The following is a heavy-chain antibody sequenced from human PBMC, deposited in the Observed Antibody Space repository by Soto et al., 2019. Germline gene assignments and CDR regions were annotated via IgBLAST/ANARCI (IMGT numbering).Heavy chain of an antibody. Sequence: GGSLRLSCAASGFTFSSYGMHWVRQAPGKGLEWVAVISYDGSNKYYADSVKGRFTISRDNSKNTLYLQMNSLRAEDTAVYYCAKTGLGWERTNLYFDYWGQRTVVTVSS. CDR3: AKTGLGWERTNLYFDY. CDR1: GFTFSSYG. D-gene: IGHD1-26*01. J-gene: IGHJ4*02. V-gene: IGHV3-30*18. CDR2: ISYDGSNK.